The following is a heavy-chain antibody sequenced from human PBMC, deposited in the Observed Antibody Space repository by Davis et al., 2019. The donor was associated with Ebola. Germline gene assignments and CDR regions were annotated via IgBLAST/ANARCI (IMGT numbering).Heavy chain of an antibody. V-gene: IGHV3-23*01. CDR3: AKDRDVVTMVRGVIRSDY. J-gene: IGHJ4*02. CDR2: ISGSGGST. D-gene: IGHD3-10*01. Sequence: PGGSLRLSCAASGFTFSSYAMSWVRQAPGKGLEWVSAISGSGGSTYYADSVKGRFTISRHNSKNTLYLQMNSLRAEDTAVYYCAKDRDVVTMVRGVIRSDYWGQGTPVTVSS. CDR1: GFTFSSYA.